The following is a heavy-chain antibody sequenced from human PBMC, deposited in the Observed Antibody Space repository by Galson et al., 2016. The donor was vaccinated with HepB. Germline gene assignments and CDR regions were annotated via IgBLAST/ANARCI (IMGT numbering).Heavy chain of an antibody. CDR2: ISYDGGVK. D-gene: IGHD2-21*02. J-gene: IGHJ4*02. Sequence: SLRLSCAASGFTFSRYGLHWVRQAPGKGLEWVAVISYDGGVKHYADSVKGRFTVSRDNSKNTLFLQMNSLRVEDTAVYYCAKLDCGRDCPRDDWGQGTLVTVSS. V-gene: IGHV3-30*19. CDR1: GFTFSRYG. CDR3: AKLDCGRDCPRDD.